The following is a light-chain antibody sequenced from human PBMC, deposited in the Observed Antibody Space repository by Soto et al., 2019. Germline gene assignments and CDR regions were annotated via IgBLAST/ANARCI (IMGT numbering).Light chain of an antibody. V-gene: IGKV3-20*01. CDR1: QSVSSSY. CDR3: QQYSSSRWT. J-gene: IGKJ1*01. Sequence: EIVLTQSPGTLSLSPGERATLSCRASQSVSSSYLAWYQQKTGQAPRLLIYGASSRATGIPDRFSGSGSGTDFTLTISRPEPEDFAVYYCQQYSSSRWTFGQGTKVDIK. CDR2: GAS.